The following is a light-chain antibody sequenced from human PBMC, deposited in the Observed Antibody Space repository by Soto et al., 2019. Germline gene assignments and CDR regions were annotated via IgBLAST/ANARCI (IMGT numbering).Light chain of an antibody. V-gene: IGLV2-23*01. CDR2: EGS. CDR1: SSDVGSYNL. Sequence: QSVLTQPASVSGSPGQSITISCTGTSSDVGSYNLVSWYQQHPGKAPKFMIYEGSKRPSGVSNRFSGSKSGNTASLTISGLQAEDEADYYCCSYAGNSLVFGGGTKLTVL. CDR3: CSYAGNSLV. J-gene: IGLJ2*01.